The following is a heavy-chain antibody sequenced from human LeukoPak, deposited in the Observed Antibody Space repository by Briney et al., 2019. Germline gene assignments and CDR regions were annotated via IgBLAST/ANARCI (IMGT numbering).Heavy chain of an antibody. D-gene: IGHD3-10*01. CDR1: GFTFSSYA. J-gene: IGHJ4*02. CDR3: ARDDRFGSNGD. V-gene: IGHV3-23*01. Sequence: GGSLRLSCAASGFTFSSYAMSWVRQAPGKGLEWVSAISGSGGSTYYADSVKGRFTISRDNAKNSLYLQMNSLRAEDTAVYYCARDDRFGSNGDWGQGTLVTVSS. CDR2: ISGSGGST.